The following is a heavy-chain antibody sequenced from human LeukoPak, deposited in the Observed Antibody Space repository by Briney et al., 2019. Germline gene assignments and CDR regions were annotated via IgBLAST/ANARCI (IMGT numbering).Heavy chain of an antibody. J-gene: IGHJ4*02. D-gene: IGHD3-22*01. CDR2: IYPGDCDS. Sequence: GESLKISCKGAGYIFTSYWIVWGRQMPGKGREWMGIIYPGDCDSRYSPSVHAKATISANNSLSPAYLQWSSLKASETAMYYCARRDDSRILDYWGQGTLVTVSS. V-gene: IGHV5-51*01. CDR1: GYIFTSYW. CDR3: ARRDDSRILDY.